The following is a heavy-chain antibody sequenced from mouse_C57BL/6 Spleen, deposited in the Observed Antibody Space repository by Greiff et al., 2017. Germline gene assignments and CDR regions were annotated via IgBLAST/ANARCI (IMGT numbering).Heavy chain of an antibody. CDR3: ARGGNGGFAY. CDR2: IDPSDSYT. D-gene: IGHD2-1*01. V-gene: IGHV1-59*01. Sequence: QVQLQQPGAELVRPGTSVKLSCKASGYTFTSYWMHWVKQRPGQGLEWIGVIDPSDSYTNYNQKFKGKATLTVDTSSSTAYLPLSSLTSEDSAVYYCARGGNGGFAYWGQGTLVTVSA. J-gene: IGHJ3*01. CDR1: GYTFTSYW.